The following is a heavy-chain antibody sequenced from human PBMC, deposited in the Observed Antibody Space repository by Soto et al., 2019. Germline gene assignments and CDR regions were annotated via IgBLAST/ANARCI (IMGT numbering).Heavy chain of an antibody. CDR1: GFTFDSYS. CDR3: ARDRPADY. V-gene: IGHV3-48*02. J-gene: IGHJ4*02. Sequence: GGSLRLSYAASGFTFDSYSMNWVRQAPGKGLEWVSYIISSSSTIYYADSVKGRFTISRDNAKNSVYLQMNSLRDEDTAVYYCARDRPADYWGQGTLVTVSS. CDR2: IISSSSTI.